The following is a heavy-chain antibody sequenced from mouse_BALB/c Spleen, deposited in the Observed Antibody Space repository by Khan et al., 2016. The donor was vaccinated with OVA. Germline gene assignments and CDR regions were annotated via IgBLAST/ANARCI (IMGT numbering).Heavy chain of an antibody. CDR1: GYTFTDFY. V-gene: IGHV1-77*01. D-gene: IGHD1-2*01. J-gene: IGHJ3*01. Sequence: QVQLQQPGAELARPGASVKLSCKASGYTFTDFYINWVKQRTGQGLEWIGEISPGSGDTFYNERFKDMATLTADKSSNTAYMQLSSLTSEASAVYFCARRNYFGYTFAYWGQGTLVTVSA. CDR3: ARRNYFGYTFAY. CDR2: ISPGSGDT.